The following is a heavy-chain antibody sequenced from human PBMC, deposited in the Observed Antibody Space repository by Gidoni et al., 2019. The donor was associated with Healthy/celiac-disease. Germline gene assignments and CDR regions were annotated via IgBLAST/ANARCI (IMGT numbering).Heavy chain of an antibody. V-gene: IGHV4-59*01. CDR2: IYYSGST. J-gene: IGHJ4*02. CDR1: GGSISSYY. D-gene: IGHD6-13*01. CDR3: ARVENGYSSSWYDY. Sequence: QVQLQESGPGLVKPSETLSLTCTVSGGSISSYYWGWIRQPPGKGLEWIGYIYYSGSTNYNPSLKSRVTISVDTSKNQFSLKLSSVTAADTAVYYCARVENGYSSSWYDYWGQGTLVTVSS.